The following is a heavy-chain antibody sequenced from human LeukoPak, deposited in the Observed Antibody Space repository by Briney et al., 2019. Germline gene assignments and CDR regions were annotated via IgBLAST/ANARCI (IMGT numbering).Heavy chain of an antibody. V-gene: IGHV4-59*08. CDR2: IYHSGST. CDR3: ARLLYDSDGYYLFDY. D-gene: IGHD3-22*01. Sequence: PSETLSLTCAVSGSSISDYYWSWFRQPPGKGLEWIGNIYHSGSTNYNPSLKSRITTSLDTSKNQFSLKLSSVTAADTAVYYCARLLYDSDGYYLFDYWGQGTLVTVSS. J-gene: IGHJ4*02. CDR1: GSSISDYY.